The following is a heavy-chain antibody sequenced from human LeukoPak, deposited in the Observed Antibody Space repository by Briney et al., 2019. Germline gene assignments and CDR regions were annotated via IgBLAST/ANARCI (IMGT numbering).Heavy chain of an antibody. Sequence: SVKVSCKASGGTFSSYAISWVRQAPGQGLEWMGGIIPIFGTANYAQKFQGRVTITADESTSTAYMELSSLRSEDTAVYYCAREGQVVPAAAYHHYGMDVWGQGTTVTVSS. D-gene: IGHD2-2*01. CDR3: AREGQVVPAAAYHHYGMDV. J-gene: IGHJ6*02. CDR2: IIPIFGTA. V-gene: IGHV1-69*13. CDR1: GGTFSSYA.